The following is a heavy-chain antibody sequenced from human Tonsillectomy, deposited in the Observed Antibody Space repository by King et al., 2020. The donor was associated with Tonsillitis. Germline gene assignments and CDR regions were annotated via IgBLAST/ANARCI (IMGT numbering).Heavy chain of an antibody. J-gene: IGHJ4*02. Sequence: VQLVESGGGVVQPGRSLRLSCAASGFTFSSYGMHWVRQAPGKGLEWVAVIWYDGSNKYYADSVKGRFTISRDNSKNTLYLQMNSLRAEDTAVYYCARTAYRYCSSTSCPGLDYWGQGTLVTVSS. CDR3: ARTAYRYCSSTSCPGLDY. V-gene: IGHV3-33*08. D-gene: IGHD2-2*01. CDR2: IWYDGSNK. CDR1: GFTFSSYG.